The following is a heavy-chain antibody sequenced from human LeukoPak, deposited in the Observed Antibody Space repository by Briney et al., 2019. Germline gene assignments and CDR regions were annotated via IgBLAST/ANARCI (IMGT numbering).Heavy chain of an antibody. Sequence: SETLSLTCTVSGGSISSYYWSWIRQPPGKGLEWIGYIYYSGSTNYNPSLKSRVTISIDTSKNQSSLELYSVTAADTAVYYCARCSYYGSGSYFYGMDVWGQGTTVTVS. D-gene: IGHD3-10*01. CDR1: GGSISSYY. CDR2: IYYSGST. CDR3: ARCSYYGSGSYFYGMDV. V-gene: IGHV4-59*01. J-gene: IGHJ6*02.